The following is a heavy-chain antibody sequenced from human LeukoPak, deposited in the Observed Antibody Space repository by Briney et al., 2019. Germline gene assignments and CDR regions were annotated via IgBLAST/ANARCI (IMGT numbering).Heavy chain of an antibody. Sequence: ASVTVSCTSSGYTFTIYGISWVRQAPGQGLEWMGWISGYNGNTHYAQNLQGRVTMTTDTSTSTAYMELRSLRSDDTAVYYCARGPYCSGGTCYSQYFDYWGQGTLVTVSS. D-gene: IGHD2-15*01. CDR2: ISGYNGNT. J-gene: IGHJ4*02. CDR1: GYTFTIYG. CDR3: ARGPYCSGGTCYSQYFDY. V-gene: IGHV1-18*01.